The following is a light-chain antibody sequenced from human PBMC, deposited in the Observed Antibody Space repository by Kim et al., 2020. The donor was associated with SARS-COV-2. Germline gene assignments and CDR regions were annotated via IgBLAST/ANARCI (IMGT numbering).Light chain of an antibody. Sequence: GQKVTISCSGSSSNIGNNYVSSYQQLPGTAPKVLIYDNNRRPSGIPDRFSGSRSGTSATLDITRLQTGDEADYYCGTWESSLSAVVFGGGTQLTVL. J-gene: IGLJ2*01. CDR2: DNN. V-gene: IGLV1-51*01. CDR3: GTWESSLSAVV. CDR1: SSNIGNNY.